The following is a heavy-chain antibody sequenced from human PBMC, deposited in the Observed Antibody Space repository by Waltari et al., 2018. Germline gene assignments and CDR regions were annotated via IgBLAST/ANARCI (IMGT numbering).Heavy chain of an antibody. CDR1: GFTFDDYT. Sequence: EVQLVESGGVVVQPGGSLRLACAASGFTFDDYTMHWVRQTPGNGMEWVSLFSWDCSSTYYADSVKGRFTISRDNSKNSLYLQMNSLRTEDTALYYCAKDIPYYCSGGSCPLQFDYWGQGTLVTVSS. CDR2: FSWDCSST. V-gene: IGHV3-43*01. CDR3: AKDIPYYCSGGSCPLQFDY. D-gene: IGHD2-15*01. J-gene: IGHJ4*02.